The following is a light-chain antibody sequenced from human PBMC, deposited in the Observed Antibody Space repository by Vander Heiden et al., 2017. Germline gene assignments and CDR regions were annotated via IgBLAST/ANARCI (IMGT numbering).Light chain of an antibody. J-gene: IGKJ1*01. Sequence: DFQMTPSPSTLSASVGDRVTITCRASQSISNWLAWYQQKPGKVPKVLIYDASSLESGVPSRFSGSGSGTEFTLTISSLQPDDFATYYCQHYNVYSWTFGQGTKVEIK. V-gene: IGKV1-5*01. CDR3: QHYNVYSWT. CDR1: QSISNW. CDR2: DAS.